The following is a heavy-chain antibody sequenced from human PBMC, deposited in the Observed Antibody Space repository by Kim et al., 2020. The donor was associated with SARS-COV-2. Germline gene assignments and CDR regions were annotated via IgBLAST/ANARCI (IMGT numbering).Heavy chain of an antibody. V-gene: IGHV3-9*01. D-gene: IGHD3-22*01. CDR2: ISWTSGNI. CDR1: GFTFDNYG. CDR3: VKDMGDYDSSGHYYDFVVGAFDI. Sequence: GGSLRLSCAASGFTFDNYGMHWVRQVPGKGLEWVSGISWTSGNIAYADSVRGRFTISRDNAKNTLNLQMNSLRTEDTALYYCVKDMGDYDSSGHYYDFVVGAFDIWGQGTMVIVSP. J-gene: IGHJ3*02.